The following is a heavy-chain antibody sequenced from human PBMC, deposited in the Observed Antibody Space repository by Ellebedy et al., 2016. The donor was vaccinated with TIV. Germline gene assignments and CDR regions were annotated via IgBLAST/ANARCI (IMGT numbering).Heavy chain of an antibody. CDR2: ITHIGST. J-gene: IGHJ4*02. CDR3: AREGYTEMGKLNLEY. V-gene: IGHV4-34*01. CDR1: GGXFRGYS. D-gene: IGHD5-24*01. Sequence: MPSETLSLTCAVYGGXFRGYSCSCLPQPPGKFLEWFWEITHIGSTNSNPALTSPVTISVDTSKNQFSLKLSSVTAADTAVYYCAREGYTEMGKLNLEYWGKGTMGTVSS.